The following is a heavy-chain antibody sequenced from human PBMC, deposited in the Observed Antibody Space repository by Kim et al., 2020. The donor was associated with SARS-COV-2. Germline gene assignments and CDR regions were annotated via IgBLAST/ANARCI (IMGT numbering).Heavy chain of an antibody. V-gene: IGHV1-46*01. CDR2: INPSGGST. Sequence: ASVKVSCKASGYTFTSYYMHWVRQAPGQGLEWMGIINPSGGSTSYAQKFQGRVTMTRDTSTSTVYMELSSLRSEDTAVYYCARDSVTPTGVRYFDYWGQGTLVTVSS. CDR1: GYTFTSYY. J-gene: IGHJ4*02. D-gene: IGHD7-27*01. CDR3: ARDSVTPTGVRYFDY.